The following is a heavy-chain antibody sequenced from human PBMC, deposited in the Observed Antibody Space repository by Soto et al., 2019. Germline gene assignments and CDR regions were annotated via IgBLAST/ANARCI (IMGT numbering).Heavy chain of an antibody. Sequence: GGSLRLSCAASGFTFRSFTMNWVRQAPGKGLEWVAVIWFDGSKEFYAASVEGRFTISRDNSKNMVYLEMNSPRDVDTAVYYCARAVPAAKGWFDSWGQGTLVTVSS. CDR2: IWFDGSKE. D-gene: IGHD2-2*01. CDR1: GFTFRSFT. V-gene: IGHV3-33*08. J-gene: IGHJ5*01. CDR3: ARAVPAAKGWFDS.